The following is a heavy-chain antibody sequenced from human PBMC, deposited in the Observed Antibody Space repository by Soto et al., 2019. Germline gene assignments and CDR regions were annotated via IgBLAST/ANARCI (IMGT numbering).Heavy chain of an antibody. CDR3: ARGGHDFWSGPFDY. Sequence: PSETLSLTCTVSDGSISTYYCNWIRQPAGKGLEWIGRIDASWSTDYDPSLKSRVTMSVDTSKSQFSLRLSYVTAADTAVYYCARGGHDFWSGPFDYWDQGAQVTVAS. D-gene: IGHD3-3*01. V-gene: IGHV4-4*07. CDR2: IDASWST. J-gene: IGHJ4*02. CDR1: DGSISTYY.